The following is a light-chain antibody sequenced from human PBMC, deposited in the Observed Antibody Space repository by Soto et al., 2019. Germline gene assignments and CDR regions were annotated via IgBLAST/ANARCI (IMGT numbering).Light chain of an antibody. CDR1: TGDVTSGRS. CDR2: ETT. CDR3: LLSFPGVRRI. Sequence: QAVVTQEPSLTVSPGGTVTLTCGSSTGDVTSGRSPYWFQKKPGQAPRTLIYETTKKHSWTPARFSGSLLGGQAALTLSGAQPEDEADYFCLLSFPGVRRIFGGGTKLTVL. V-gene: IGLV7-46*01. J-gene: IGLJ2*01.